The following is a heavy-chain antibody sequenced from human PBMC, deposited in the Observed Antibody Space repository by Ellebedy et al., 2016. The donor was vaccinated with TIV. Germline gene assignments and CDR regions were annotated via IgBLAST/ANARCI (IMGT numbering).Heavy chain of an antibody. D-gene: IGHD2-2*01. J-gene: IGHJ3*02. Sequence: SVKVSCXASGGTFINYTISWVRQAPGQGLEWMGGIIPIFGSPHYAQKFQGSVTITADESTSTAYMELSSLRSEDTAVYYCAAGDCSSTSCYGGYYTFDIWGQGTMVTVSS. CDR2: IIPIFGSP. CDR1: GGTFINYT. V-gene: IGHV1-69*13. CDR3: AAGDCSSTSCYGGYYTFDI.